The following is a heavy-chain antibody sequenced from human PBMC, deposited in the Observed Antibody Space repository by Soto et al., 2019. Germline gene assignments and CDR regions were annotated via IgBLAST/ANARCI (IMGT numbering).Heavy chain of an antibody. J-gene: IGHJ3*02. CDR3: ARGPKDAFDI. V-gene: IGHV4-59*01. CDR2: IYYSGST. Sequence: SETLSLTCTVAGDSISSYYWSWIRPPPGKGLEWIGYIYYSGSTNYNPSLKSRVTISVDTSKNRFSLKLTSVTAADTAVYYCARGPKDAFDIWGQGTMVTVSS. CDR1: GDSISSYY.